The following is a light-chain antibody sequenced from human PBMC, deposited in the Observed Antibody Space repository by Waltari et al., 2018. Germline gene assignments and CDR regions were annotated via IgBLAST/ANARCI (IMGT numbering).Light chain of an antibody. CDR2: EVT. J-gene: IGLJ2*01. CDR1: SSDVGGYSL. Sequence: QSALTQPASVSGSPGPSITIPCTGTSSDVGGYSLVSWSQQHPGKAPTVIIYEVTKRPSGVSNRFSGSKSGNTASLTISGLQAEDEADYYCCSYAGGDTLIFGGGTKLTVL. V-gene: IGLV2-23*02. CDR3: CSYAGGDTLI.